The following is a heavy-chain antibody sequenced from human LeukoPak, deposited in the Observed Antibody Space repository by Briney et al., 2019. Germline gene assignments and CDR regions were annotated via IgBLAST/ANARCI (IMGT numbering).Heavy chain of an antibody. CDR1: GGTFSSYA. V-gene: IGHV1-69*05. CDR2: IIPIFGTA. D-gene: IGHD3-3*01. Sequence: SVKVSCKASGGTFSSYAISWVRQAPGQGLEWMGGIIPIFGTANYAQKFQGRVTITTDESTSTAYMELSSLRSEDTAVYYCARVWYDFWRGYSDPSPAGFDPWGQGTLVTVSS. CDR3: ARVWYDFWRGYSDPSPAGFDP. J-gene: IGHJ5*02.